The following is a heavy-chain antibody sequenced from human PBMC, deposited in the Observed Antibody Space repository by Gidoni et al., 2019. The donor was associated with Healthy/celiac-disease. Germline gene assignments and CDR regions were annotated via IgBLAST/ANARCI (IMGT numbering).Heavy chain of an antibody. V-gene: IGHV3-23*01. CDR1: GFTFSSYA. J-gene: IGHJ4*02. Sequence: EVQLLESGGGLVQPGGSLRLSCAASGFTFSSYAISWVRQAPGKGLEWVSAISGSGGSTYYADSVKGRFTISRDNSKNTLYLQMNSLRAEDTAVYYCAKDILSSGDYDFWSGSFDYWGQGTLVTVSS. CDR2: ISGSGGST. CDR3: AKDILSSGDYDFWSGSFDY. D-gene: IGHD3-3*01.